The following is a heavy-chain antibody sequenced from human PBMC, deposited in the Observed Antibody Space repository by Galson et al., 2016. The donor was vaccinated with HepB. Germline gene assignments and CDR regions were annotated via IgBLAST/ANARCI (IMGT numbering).Heavy chain of an antibody. J-gene: IGHJ6*02. Sequence: SLRLSCAASGFIFSSYGMHWVRQAPGKGLEWVSGMSFDGTNKYYAGSVKGRFTISRDKSKNTLYLQMNSLRAGDTAVYYCAKDLWADYDGSGRYTQKYGMDGWGQGTTGIVSS. CDR3: AKDLWADYDGSGRYTQKYGMDG. V-gene: IGHV3-30*18. CDR1: GFIFSSYG. D-gene: IGHD3-10*01. CDR2: MSFDGTNK.